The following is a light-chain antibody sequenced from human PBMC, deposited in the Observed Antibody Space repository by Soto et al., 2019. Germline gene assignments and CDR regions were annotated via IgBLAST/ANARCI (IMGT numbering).Light chain of an antibody. CDR1: SSNIGNNY. V-gene: IGLV1-51*02. J-gene: IGLJ1*01. CDR2: ENN. Sequence: QSVLTQPPSVSGAPGPRVTISCSGSSSNIGNNYVSWYQQLPGTAPKLLIYENNKRPSGIPDRFSGSKSGTSATLGITGLQTGDEADYYCGTWDSSLSAKVFGTGTKVTVL. CDR3: GTWDSSLSAKV.